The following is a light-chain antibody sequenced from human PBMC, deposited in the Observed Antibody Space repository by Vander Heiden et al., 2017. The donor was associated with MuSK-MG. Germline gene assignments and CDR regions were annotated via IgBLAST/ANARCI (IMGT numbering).Light chain of an antibody. V-gene: IGLV3-9*01. Sequence: SYELTQPLSVSVALGQTASITCGGHNIGSKNGHWYQQKPGQAPLLVIFTDRHRPSGIPERFYGSNSGNTATLTISRAQAGDEDDYYCQVWDSGAVVFGGRTKLTVL. CDR1: NIGSKN. J-gene: IGLJ2*01. CDR2: TDR. CDR3: QVWDSGAVV.